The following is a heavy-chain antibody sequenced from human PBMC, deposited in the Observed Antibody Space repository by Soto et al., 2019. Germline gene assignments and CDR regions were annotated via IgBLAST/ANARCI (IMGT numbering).Heavy chain of an antibody. Sequence: QVQLQQWGAGLLKPSETLSLTCAVYGGSFSGYYWSWIRQPPGKGLGWIGEINHSGSTNYNPSLRGRVTIPVDTSKIQCSLRLSSLTAADKAVYCGARREVRGSYYYGMDVWGQGCTVTV. J-gene: IGHJ6*02. CDR3: ARREVRGSYYYGMDV. CDR1: GGSFSGYY. V-gene: IGHV4-34*01. D-gene: IGHD1-26*01. CDR2: INHSGST.